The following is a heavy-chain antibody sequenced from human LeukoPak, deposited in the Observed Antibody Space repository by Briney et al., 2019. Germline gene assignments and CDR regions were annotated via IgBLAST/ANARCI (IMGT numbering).Heavy chain of an antibody. J-gene: IGHJ5*02. CDR3: ARDLGVPPHSFDP. D-gene: IGHD1-26*01. CDR2: INPSGGST. V-gene: IGHV1-46*01. CDR1: GYTFTSYY. Sequence: ASVKVSCKASGYTFTSYYMHWVRQAPGQGLEWMGIINPSGGSTSYAQKFQGRVTMTRDMSTSTVYMELSSLRSEDTAVYYCARDLGVPPHSFDPWGQGTLDTVS.